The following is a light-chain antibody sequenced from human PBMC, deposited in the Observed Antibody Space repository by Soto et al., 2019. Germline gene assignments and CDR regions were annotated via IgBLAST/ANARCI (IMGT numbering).Light chain of an antibody. CDR1: SSNIGAGYD. CDR3: QSYDSSLSGSV. V-gene: IGLV1-40*01. CDR2: GNS. Sequence: QAVVTQPPSVSGAPGQRVTITCTGSSSNIGAGYDVHWYQQLPGTAPKLLIYGNSNRPSGVPDRFSGSKSGTSASLAITGLQAEDEAYYYCQSYDSSLSGSVFGGGTTLTVI. J-gene: IGLJ2*01.